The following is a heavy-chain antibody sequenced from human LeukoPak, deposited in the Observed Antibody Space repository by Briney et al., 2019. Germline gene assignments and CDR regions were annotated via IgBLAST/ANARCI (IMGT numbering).Heavy chain of an antibody. CDR1: GLTFSDEY. D-gene: IGHD3-10*01. Sequence: GGSLRLSCAASGLTFSDEYMSWIRQAPGKGLEWVSYISNTGSFISYADSVKGRFTISRDNSKNTLYLQMNSLRAEDTAVYYCAKDLSVTYITMVRGQGSFDYWGQGTLVTVSS. V-gene: IGHV3-11*04. CDR2: ISNTGSFI. CDR3: AKDLSVTYITMVRGQGSFDY. J-gene: IGHJ4*02.